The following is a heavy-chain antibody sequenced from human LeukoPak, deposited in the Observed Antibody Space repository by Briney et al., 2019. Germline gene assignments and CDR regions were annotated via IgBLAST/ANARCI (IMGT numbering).Heavy chain of an antibody. Sequence: GGSLRLSCAASGFTFSSYAMHWVRQAPGKGLEWVAVISYDGSNKYYADSVKGRFTISRDNSKNTLYLQMNSLRAEDTAVYYCARDRISQDWNDVGGGAFDYWGQGTLVTVSS. CDR3: ARDRISQDWNDVGGGAFDY. V-gene: IGHV3-30*04. CDR2: ISYDGSNK. CDR1: GFTFSSYA. D-gene: IGHD1-1*01. J-gene: IGHJ4*02.